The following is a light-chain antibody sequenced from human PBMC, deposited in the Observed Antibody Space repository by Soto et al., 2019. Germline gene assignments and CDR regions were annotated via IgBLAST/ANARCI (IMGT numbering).Light chain of an antibody. Sequence: QSVLTQPASVSGSLGQSITISCTGTSSDVGSYNFVSWYQQHPGKAPKLIIYEVSKRPSGVSNRFSGSKSGNTASLTISGLQAEDEADYYCCSYAGIRVFGGGTKVTVL. J-gene: IGLJ3*02. CDR3: CSYAGIRV. CDR2: EVS. V-gene: IGLV2-23*02. CDR1: SSDVGSYNF.